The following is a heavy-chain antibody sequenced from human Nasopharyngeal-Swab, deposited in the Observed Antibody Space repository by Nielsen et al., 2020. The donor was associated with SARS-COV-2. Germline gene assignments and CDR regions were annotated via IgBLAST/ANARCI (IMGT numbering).Heavy chain of an antibody. CDR1: GGSISSSSYY. CDR3: ASPVSGSSWYYPVFGFDY. D-gene: IGHD6-13*01. Sequence: SETLSLTCTVSGGSISSSSYYWGWIRQPPGKGLEWIGSIYYSGSTYYNPSLKSRVTISVDTSKNQFSLKLSSVTAADTAVYYCASPVSGSSWYYPVFGFDYWGQGTLVTVSS. J-gene: IGHJ4*02. CDR2: IYYSGST. V-gene: IGHV4-39*01.